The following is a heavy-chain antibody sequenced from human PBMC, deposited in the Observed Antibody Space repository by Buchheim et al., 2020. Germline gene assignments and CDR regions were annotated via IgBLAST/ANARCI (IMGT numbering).Heavy chain of an antibody. Sequence: EVQLVESGGGLVQPGGSLRLSCAASGFTFSSYWMSWVRQAPGKGLEWVANIKQDGSEKYYVDSVKGRFTISRDNAKHPPYLQMNSLRAEDTAVYYCARLESEFSSGWYASHYYYYMDVWGKGTT. CDR1: GFTFSSYW. CDR2: IKQDGSEK. D-gene: IGHD6-19*01. J-gene: IGHJ6*03. V-gene: IGHV3-7*01. CDR3: ARLESEFSSGWYASHYYYYMDV.